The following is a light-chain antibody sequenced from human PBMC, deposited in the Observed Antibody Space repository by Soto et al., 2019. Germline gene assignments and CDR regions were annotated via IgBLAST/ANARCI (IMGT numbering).Light chain of an antibody. CDR2: GAS. CDR1: QSVSSSY. Sequence: IVLTPSPGTPSSVPGERAPLSCRASQSVSSSYLAWYQQKPGQAPRLLIYGASSRATGIPDRFSGSGSGTDFTLTISRLEPEDFAVYYCQQYGSSSWTFGQGTKWIS. V-gene: IGKV3-20*01. CDR3: QQYGSSSWT. J-gene: IGKJ1*01.